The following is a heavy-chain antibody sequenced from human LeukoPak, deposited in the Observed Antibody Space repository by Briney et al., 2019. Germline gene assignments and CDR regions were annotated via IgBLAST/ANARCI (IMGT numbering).Heavy chain of an antibody. CDR3: AREGYTWNFDY. CDR1: GFIYSDYY. J-gene: IGHJ4*02. CDR2: SSSSSSYT. D-gene: IGHD2-2*02. Sequence: PGGSLRLPCGVCGFIYSDYYMSWLRKARGKGLEWVSYSSSSSSYTNYADSVKGRFTISRDNAKNSLYLQMNSLRAKDTAVYYCAREGYTWNFDYWGQGTLVTVSS. V-gene: IGHV3-11*05.